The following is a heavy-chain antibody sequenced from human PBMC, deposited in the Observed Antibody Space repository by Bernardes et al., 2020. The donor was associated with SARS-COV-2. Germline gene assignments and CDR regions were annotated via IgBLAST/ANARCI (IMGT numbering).Heavy chain of an antibody. CDR3: ARDPATNYDFWSGYYSLYYYGMDV. J-gene: IGHJ6*02. CDR1: GFTFSSYW. Sequence: GGSLRLSRAASGFTFSSYWMSWVRQAPGKGLEWVANIKQDGSEKYYVDSVKGRFTISRDNAKNSLYLQMNSLRAEDTAVYYCARDPATNYDFWSGYYSLYYYGMDVWGQGTTVTVSS. D-gene: IGHD3-3*01. V-gene: IGHV3-7*01. CDR2: IKQDGSEK.